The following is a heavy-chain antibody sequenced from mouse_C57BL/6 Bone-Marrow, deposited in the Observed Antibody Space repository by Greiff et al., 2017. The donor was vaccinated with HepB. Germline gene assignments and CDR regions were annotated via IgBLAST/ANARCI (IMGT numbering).Heavy chain of an antibody. Sequence: VQRVESGPGLVKPSQSLFLTCSITGFPITSGYYWIWIRQSPGKPLEWMGYITHSGETFYNPSLQSPISITRETSKNQFFLQLNSVTTEDTAMYYCAGAYGSPWYFDVWGTGTTVTVSS. CDR3: AGAYGSPWYFDV. V-gene: IGHV12-3*01. CDR1: GFPITSGYY. D-gene: IGHD1-1*01. J-gene: IGHJ1*03. CDR2: ITHSGET.